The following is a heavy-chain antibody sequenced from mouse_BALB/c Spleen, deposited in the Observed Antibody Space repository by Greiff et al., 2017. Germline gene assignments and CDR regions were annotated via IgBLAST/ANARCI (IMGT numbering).Heavy chain of an antibody. J-gene: IGHJ3*01. V-gene: IGHV14-4*02. Sequence: VQLQQSGAELVRSGASVKLSCTASGFNIKDYYMHWVKQRPEQGLEWIGWIDPENGDTEYAPKFQGKATMTADTSSNTAYLQLSSLTSEDTAVYYCNAVITTASYWGQGTLVTVSA. CDR2: IDPENGDT. CDR3: NAVITTASY. D-gene: IGHD1-2*01. CDR1: GFNIKDYY.